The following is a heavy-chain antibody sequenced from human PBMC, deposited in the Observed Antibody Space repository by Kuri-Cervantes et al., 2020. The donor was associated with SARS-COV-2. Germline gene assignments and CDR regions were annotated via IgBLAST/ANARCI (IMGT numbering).Heavy chain of an antibody. V-gene: IGHV3-33*08. Sequence: GGSLRLSCAASGFIFFNHGMHWVRQAPGKGLEWVALISYDGTIDYYADSVRGRFTISRDSSKKTVFLQMNSLTVEDTAVYYCARGRPVTTFYRTSYFDHWGQGTLVTVSS. J-gene: IGHJ4*02. D-gene: IGHD4-17*01. CDR3: ARGRPVTTFYRTSYFDH. CDR2: ISYDGTID. CDR1: GFIFFNHG.